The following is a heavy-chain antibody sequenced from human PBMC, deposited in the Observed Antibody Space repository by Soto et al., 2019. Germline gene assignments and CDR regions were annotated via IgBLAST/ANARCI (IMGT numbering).Heavy chain of an antibody. V-gene: IGHV4-30-4*01. CDR3: ARGGGYCSGGSCHYYFDY. CDR2: IYYSGST. CDR1: GGSISSGDYY. D-gene: IGHD2-15*01. Sequence: SETLSLTCTVSGGSISSGDYYWSWIRQPPGKGLEWIGYIYYSGSTYYNPSLKSRVTISVDTSKNQFSLKLSSVTAADTAVYYCARGGGYCSGGSCHYYFDYWGQGTLVTVSS. J-gene: IGHJ4*02.